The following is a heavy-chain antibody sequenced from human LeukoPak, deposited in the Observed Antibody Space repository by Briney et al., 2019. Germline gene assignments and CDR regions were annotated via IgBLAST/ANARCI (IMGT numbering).Heavy chain of an antibody. CDR3: ARGPRRDTIFGVVISSLNWFDP. CDR2: ISGSGGST. J-gene: IGHJ5*02. Sequence: GGSLRLSCAASGFTFSSYAMSWVRQAPGKGLEWVSAISGSGGSTYYADSVKGRFTISRDNSKNTLYLQMNSLRAEDTAVYYCARGPRRDTIFGVVISSLNWFDPWGQGTLVTVSS. V-gene: IGHV3-23*01. CDR1: GFTFSSYA. D-gene: IGHD3-3*01.